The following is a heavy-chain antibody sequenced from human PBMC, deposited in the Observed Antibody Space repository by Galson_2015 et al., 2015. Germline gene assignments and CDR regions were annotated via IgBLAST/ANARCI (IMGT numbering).Heavy chain of an antibody. CDR1: GFRFPNYW. Sequence: QSGAEVKKPGESLKISCKASGFRFPNYWIGWVRQMPGKGLEWMGVIYPGDSDTTYSPSFQGQVTISVDKSINTAYLQWSSLKASDTAMYYCGRGPAQTSSWYEWWGQGTLVTVSS. J-gene: IGHJ4*02. D-gene: IGHD6-13*01. CDR3: GRGPAQTSSWYEW. V-gene: IGHV5-51*03. CDR2: IYPGDSDT.